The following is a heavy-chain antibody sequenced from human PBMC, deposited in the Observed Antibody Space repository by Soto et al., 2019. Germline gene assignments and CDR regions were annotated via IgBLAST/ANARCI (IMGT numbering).Heavy chain of an antibody. CDR3: AKAISPLYYYYGLDV. CDR1: GFTFSGYG. D-gene: IGHD2-21*01. J-gene: IGHJ6*02. V-gene: IGHV3-30*18. CDR2: ISYDGSNK. Sequence: QVQLVESGGGVVQPGRSLRLSCAASGFTFSGYGMHWVRQAPGKGLEWVAVISYDGSNKHYADSVKGRFTISRDKSKNTLYLQMNSLRAEDTAVYYCAKAISPLYYYYGLDVWGQRTTVTVSS.